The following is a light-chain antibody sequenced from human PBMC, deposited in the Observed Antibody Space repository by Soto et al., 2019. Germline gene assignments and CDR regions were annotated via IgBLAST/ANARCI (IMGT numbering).Light chain of an antibody. J-gene: IGLJ1*01. CDR3: QSYDSSLIYV. CDR2: GNI. CDR1: SSNIGAGSD. V-gene: IGLV1-40*01. Sequence: QSVLTQPPSVSGAPGQRVTISCTGSSSNIGAGSDVHWYQQLPGTAPKLLIYGNINRPSGVPDRFSGSQSGTSASLAITGLQAEDETDYYCQSYDSSLIYVFGTRTKVTVL.